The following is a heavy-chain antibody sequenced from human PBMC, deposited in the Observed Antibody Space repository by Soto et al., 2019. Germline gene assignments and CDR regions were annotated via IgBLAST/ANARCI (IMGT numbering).Heavy chain of an antibody. CDR3: AKDMTAGYSYAFDY. J-gene: IGHJ4*02. V-gene: IGHV3-9*01. Sequence: LQLVESGGGLVQPGGSLTLSCAASGFSFENYAMHWVRQAPGKGLEWVSDISWNGDKTGYADSVRGRFTLSRDNAKNSLYLRMTSLRRDDTAVYYCAKDMTAGYSYAFDYWGQGTLVTVSS. CDR2: ISWNGDKT. D-gene: IGHD5-18*01. CDR1: GFSFENYA.